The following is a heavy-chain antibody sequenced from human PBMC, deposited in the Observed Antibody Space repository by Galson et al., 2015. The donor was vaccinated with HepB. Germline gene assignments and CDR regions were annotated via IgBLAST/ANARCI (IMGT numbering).Heavy chain of an antibody. D-gene: IGHD3-3*01. CDR3: ASHVLRFLEWLSPFDP. J-gene: IGHJ5*02. CDR2: IYYSGST. Sequence: ETLSLTCAVSGGSISSSSYYWGWIRQPPGKGLEWIGSIYYSGSTYYNPSLKSRVTISVDTSKNQFSLKLSSVTAADTAVYYCASHVLRFLEWLSPFDPWGQGTLVTVSS. CDR1: GGSISSSSYY. V-gene: IGHV4-39*01.